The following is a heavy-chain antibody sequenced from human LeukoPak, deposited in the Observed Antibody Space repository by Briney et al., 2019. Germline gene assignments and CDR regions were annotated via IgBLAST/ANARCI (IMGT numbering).Heavy chain of an antibody. CDR3: ATSHVLRFLEWLNN. V-gene: IGHV1-18*01. CDR1: GYTFTSYG. CDR2: ISAYNGNT. Sequence: ASVKVSCKASGYTFTSYGISWVRQAPGQGLEWMGWISAYNGNTNYAQKLQGRVTMTTDTSTSTAYMELRSLRSEDTAVYYCATSHVLRFLEWLNNWGQGTLVTVSS. D-gene: IGHD3-3*01. J-gene: IGHJ4*02.